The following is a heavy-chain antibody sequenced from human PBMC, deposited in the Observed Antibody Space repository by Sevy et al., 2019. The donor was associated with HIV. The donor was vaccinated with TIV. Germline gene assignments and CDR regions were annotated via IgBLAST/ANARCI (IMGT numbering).Heavy chain of an antibody. CDR1: GFTFSSYA. V-gene: IGHV3-23*01. Sequence: GGSLRLSCAASGFTFSSYAMSWVRQAPGKGLEWVSAISGSGGSTYYADSVKGRFTISRDNSKNTLYLQMNSLRAEDTAVYYCALPTVITMIVVDTDYWGQGTLVTVSS. D-gene: IGHD3-22*01. CDR2: ISGSGGST. J-gene: IGHJ4*02. CDR3: ALPTVITMIVVDTDY.